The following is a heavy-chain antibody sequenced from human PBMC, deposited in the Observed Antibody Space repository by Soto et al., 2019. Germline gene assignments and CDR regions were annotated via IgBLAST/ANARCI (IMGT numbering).Heavy chain of an antibody. CDR3: ARGNKDSSGYYYDY. Sequence: QVQLQQWGAGLLKPSETLSLTCAVYGGSFSGYYWSWLRQPPGKGLEWIGEINHSGSTNYNPSLKSRVTISADTSKNQFSLNLSSVTAADTAVFYCARGNKDSSGYYYDYWGQGMLVTVSS. CDR2: INHSGST. D-gene: IGHD3-22*01. J-gene: IGHJ4*02. V-gene: IGHV4-34*01. CDR1: GGSFSGYY.